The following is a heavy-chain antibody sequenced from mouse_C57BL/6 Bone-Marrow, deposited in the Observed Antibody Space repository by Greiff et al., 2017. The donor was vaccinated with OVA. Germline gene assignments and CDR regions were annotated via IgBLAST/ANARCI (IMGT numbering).Heavy chain of an antibody. J-gene: IGHJ4*01. V-gene: IGHV1-26*01. D-gene: IGHD4-1*01. CDR1: GYTFTDYY. CDR3: ARDWNDYAMDY. Sequence: EVQLQQSGPELVKPGASVKISCKASGYTFTDYYMNWVKQSHGKSLEWIGDINPNNGGTSYNQKFKGKATLTVDKSSSTAYMELRSLTSEDSADYYGARDWNDYAMDYWGQGTTVTVSS. CDR2: INPNNGGT.